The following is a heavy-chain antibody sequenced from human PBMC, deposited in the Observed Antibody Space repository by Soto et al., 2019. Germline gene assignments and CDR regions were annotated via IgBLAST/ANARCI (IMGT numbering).Heavy chain of an antibody. CDR3: ARGQEGVVATP. CDR2: IKDGGLT. D-gene: IGHD2-15*01. CDR1: GGSLSGYY. V-gene: IGHV4-34*01. Sequence: QVQLQQWGAGLLKPSETLSLTCVVYGGSLSGYYWSWIRQPPGKGLEWIGEIKDGGLTNYSPSLKSRATISVDTPKNQLSLKLQSVTAADTAVYYCARGQEGVVATPWDQGTLVTVSS. J-gene: IGHJ5*02.